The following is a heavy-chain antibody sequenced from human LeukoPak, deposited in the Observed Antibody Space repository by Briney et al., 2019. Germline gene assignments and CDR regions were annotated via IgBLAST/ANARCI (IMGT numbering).Heavy chain of an antibody. D-gene: IGHD6-19*01. CDR3: AKTGYSSGWWGDFQH. Sequence: PGGSLRLSCAASGFTFSSYAMSWVRQAPGKGLEWASAISGSGGSTYYADSVKGRFTISRDNSKNTLYLQMNSLRAEDTAVYYCAKTGYSSGWWGDFQHWGQGTLVTVSS. J-gene: IGHJ1*01. V-gene: IGHV3-23*01. CDR2: ISGSGGST. CDR1: GFTFSSYA.